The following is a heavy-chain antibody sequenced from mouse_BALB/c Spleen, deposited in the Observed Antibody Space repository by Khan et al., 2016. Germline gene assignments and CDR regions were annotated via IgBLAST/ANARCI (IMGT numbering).Heavy chain of an antibody. CDR3: CRLYYYGFVDY. CDR1: GFEFSRYW. J-gene: IGHJ2*01. V-gene: IGHV4-1*02. D-gene: IGHD1-1*01. CDR2: INPDSSTI. Sequence: EVKLLESGGGLVQPGGSLKLSCAASGFEFSRYWMSWVRQAPGKGLEWIGEINPDSSTINYKPSLKDKFIISRDNAKNTLYLQMSKVRSEDTALYYCCRLYYYGFVDYWGQGTTLTVSS.